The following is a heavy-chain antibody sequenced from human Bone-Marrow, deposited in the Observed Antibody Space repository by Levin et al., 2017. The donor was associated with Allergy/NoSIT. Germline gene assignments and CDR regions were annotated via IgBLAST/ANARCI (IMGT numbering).Heavy chain of an antibody. Sequence: PGGSLRLSCKTSGYTFSGYYIHWVRQAPGQGLEWMGWINPNNDGTINAQKLRGRVTMTRDTSTSTAYMELSRLTTDDTAVYFCARDGTETDLPYFYAGMDVWGQGTRVTVAS. V-gene: IGHV1-2*02. CDR2: INPNNDGT. D-gene: IGHD3-22*01. CDR3: ARDGTETDLPYFYAGMDV. J-gene: IGHJ6*02. CDR1: GYTFSGYY.